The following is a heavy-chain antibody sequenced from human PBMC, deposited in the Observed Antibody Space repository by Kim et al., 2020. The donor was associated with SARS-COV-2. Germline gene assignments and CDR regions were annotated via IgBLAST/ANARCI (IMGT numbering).Heavy chain of an antibody. V-gene: IGHV3-23*01. CDR3: AKGSTSGRVFDS. Sequence: GGSLRLSCAASGFNFGNYAMTWVRQAPGKGLEWVSGVTRNSTFMNIADSVKGRLSISRDISNNVVYLQMAGLRAADTAIYYCAKGSTSGRVFDSWGQGTL. J-gene: IGHJ4*02. CDR1: GFNFGNYA. CDR2: VTRNSTFM. D-gene: IGHD5-12*01.